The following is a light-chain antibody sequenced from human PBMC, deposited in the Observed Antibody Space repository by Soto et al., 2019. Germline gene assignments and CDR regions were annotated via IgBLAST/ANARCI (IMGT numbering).Light chain of an antibody. J-gene: IGKJ1*01. CDR3: RQYNSYSWT. V-gene: IGKV1-5*01. Sequence: DIQMTQSPSTLSASVGDRVTITCRASQNINIWLAWYQQKPGKAPKLLIFDASSLESGVPSRFRGSGSGTEFTLTISSLQPDDFATYYCRQYNSYSWTFGKGTKVEIK. CDR2: DAS. CDR1: QNINIW.